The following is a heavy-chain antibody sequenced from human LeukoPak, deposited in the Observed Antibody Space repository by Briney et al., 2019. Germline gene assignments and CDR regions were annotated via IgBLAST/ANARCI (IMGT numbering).Heavy chain of an antibody. CDR3: ARGIQNWFDP. J-gene: IGHJ5*02. CDR1: GGSISSGGHY. Sequence: SQTLSLTCTVSGGSISSGGHYWSWIRQPPGEGLEWIGYIYYSGSTNYNPSLKSRVTISVDTSKNQFSLKLSSVTAADTAVYYCARGIQNWFDPWGQGTLVTVSS. CDR2: IYYSGST. V-gene: IGHV4-61*08. D-gene: IGHD5-18*01.